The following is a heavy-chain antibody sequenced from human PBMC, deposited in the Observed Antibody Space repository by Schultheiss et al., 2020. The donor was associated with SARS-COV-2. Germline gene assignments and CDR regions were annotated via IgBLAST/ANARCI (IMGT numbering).Heavy chain of an antibody. CDR1: GFTFSSYG. Sequence: GGSLRLSCAASGFTFSSYGMHWVRQAPGKGLEWVAVISYDGSNKYYADSVKGRFTISRDNSKNTLYLQMNSLRAEDTAVYYCARVRGGGDFDYWGQGTLVTVSS. D-gene: IGHD2-15*01. CDR3: ARVRGGGDFDY. J-gene: IGHJ4*02. V-gene: IGHV3-30*03. CDR2: ISYDGSNK.